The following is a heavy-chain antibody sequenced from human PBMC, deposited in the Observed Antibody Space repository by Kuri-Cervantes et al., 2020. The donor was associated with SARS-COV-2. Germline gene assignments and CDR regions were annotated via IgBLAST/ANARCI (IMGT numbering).Heavy chain of an antibody. CDR2: ISYDGSNK. CDR3: AKEMFPLRHDFDY. D-gene: IGHD3-10*02. CDR1: GFTFSSYG. J-gene: IGHJ4*02. Sequence: GESLKISWAASGFTFSSYGMHWVRQAPGKGLEWVAVISYDGSNKDYTDSVKGRFTASRDNSKNTLFLQMNSLRAEDTAVYYCAKEMFPLRHDFDYWGQGTLVTVSS. V-gene: IGHV3-30*18.